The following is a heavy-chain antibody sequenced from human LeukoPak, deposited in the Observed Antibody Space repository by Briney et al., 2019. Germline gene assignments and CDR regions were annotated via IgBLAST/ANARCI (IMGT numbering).Heavy chain of an antibody. CDR1: GYTLTELS. J-gene: IGHJ4*02. Sequence: ASVKVSCKVSGYTLTELSMHWVRQAPGKGLEWMGGFDPEDGETIYAQKFQGRVTMTEDTSTDTAYMELSSLRSGDTAVYYCATGPTNYDYVWGSYRLRPPFDYWGQGTLVTVSS. V-gene: IGHV1-24*01. CDR2: FDPEDGET. CDR3: ATGPTNYDYVWGSYRLRPPFDY. D-gene: IGHD3-16*02.